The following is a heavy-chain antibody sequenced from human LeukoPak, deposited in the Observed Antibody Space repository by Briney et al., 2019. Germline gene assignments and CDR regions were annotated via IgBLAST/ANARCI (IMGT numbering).Heavy chain of an antibody. V-gene: IGHV3-21*01. CDR1: GFTFSSYN. J-gene: IGHJ4*02. CDR2: ISSDTSYI. CDR3: ARDTSTVTNREFDY. Sequence: GGSLRLSCAASGFTFSSYNMNWVRQAPGKGLEWVSLISSDTSYIHYADSVKGRFTISRDNAKNLVFLQMNSLRAEDTAVYYCARDTSTVTNREFDYWGQGTLVTVSS. D-gene: IGHD4-17*01.